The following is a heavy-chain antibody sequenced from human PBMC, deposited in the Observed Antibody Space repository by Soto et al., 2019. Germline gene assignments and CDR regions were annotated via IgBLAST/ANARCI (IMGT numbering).Heavy chain of an antibody. Sequence: GGSLRLSCAASGFTFSSYAMSWVRQAPGKGLEWVSGISGSGGSTYYADSVKGRFTISRDKSKNTLYLQMNSLRAEYTSVYYSEQCGAAFPQNDAFDIWGQRTMVTVSS. CDR3: EQCGAAFPQNDAFDI. D-gene: IGHD6-13*01. J-gene: IGHJ3*02. CDR1: GFTFSSYA. CDR2: ISGSGGST. V-gene: IGHV3-23*01.